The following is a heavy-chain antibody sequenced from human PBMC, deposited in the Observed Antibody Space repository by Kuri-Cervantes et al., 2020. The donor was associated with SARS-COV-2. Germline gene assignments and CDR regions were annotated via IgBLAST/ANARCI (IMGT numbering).Heavy chain of an antibody. CDR2: ISGSGGST. V-gene: IGHV3-23*01. CDR1: GFTFSSYA. CDR3: ARLGTYYYDSSGYYNGAFDI. D-gene: IGHD3-22*01. Sequence: GGSLRLSCAASGFTFSSYAMSWVRQAPGKGLEWVSAISGSGGSTYYADSVKGRFTISRDDSKNTLYLQMNSLRAEDTAVYYCARLGTYYYDSSGYYNGAFDIWGQGTMVTVSS. J-gene: IGHJ3*02.